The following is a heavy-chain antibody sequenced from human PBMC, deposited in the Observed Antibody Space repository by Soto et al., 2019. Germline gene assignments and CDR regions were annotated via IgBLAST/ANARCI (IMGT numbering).Heavy chain of an antibody. CDR3: ARDIRGYSRALDY. Sequence: SETLSLPCPVSGGSVRSGSYFWSWIRQPPGKGLEWIGYIYYTGSTNYNPSLKSRVTMSVDTSKNQFSLTLSSVTAADTAVYYCARDIRGYSRALDYWGQGILVTVSS. CDR2: IYYTGST. CDR1: GGSVRSGSYF. J-gene: IGHJ4*02. V-gene: IGHV4-61*01. D-gene: IGHD5-18*01.